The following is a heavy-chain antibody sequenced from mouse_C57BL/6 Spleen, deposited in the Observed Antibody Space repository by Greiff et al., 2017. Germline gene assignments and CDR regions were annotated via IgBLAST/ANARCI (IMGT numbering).Heavy chain of an antibody. Sequence: VQLQQSGPELVKPGASVKIPCKASGYTFTDYNMDWVKQSHGKSLEWIGDINPTNGGTNYNPKFKGKATLTVDKSSSTAYMELRSLTSEDTAVYCCAKGEGMSNGYATDYWGQGTSVTVSS. CDR1: GYTFTDYN. D-gene: IGHD2-5*01. J-gene: IGHJ4*01. CDR2: INPTNGGT. V-gene: IGHV1-18*01. CDR3: AKGEGMSNGYATDY.